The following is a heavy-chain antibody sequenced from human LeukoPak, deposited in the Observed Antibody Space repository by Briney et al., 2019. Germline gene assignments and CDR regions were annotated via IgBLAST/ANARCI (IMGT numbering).Heavy chain of an antibody. D-gene: IGHD5-18*01. CDR1: GFTFSRYG. V-gene: IGHV3-33*01. J-gene: IGHJ3*02. CDR3: ARTNLFVDTAVNDAFDI. Sequence: GGSLRLSCAASGFTFSRYGMHWVREAPGKGLERVAVIWYDGSDKYYADSVKGRFTISRDNSKSTLYLQMNSLRGEDTAVYYCARTNLFVDTAVNDAFDIWGQGTMVTVSS. CDR2: IWYDGSDK.